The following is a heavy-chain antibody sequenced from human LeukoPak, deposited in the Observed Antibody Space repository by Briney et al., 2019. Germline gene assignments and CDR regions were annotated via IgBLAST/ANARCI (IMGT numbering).Heavy chain of an antibody. V-gene: IGHV4-61*02. CDR2: MYTSGST. J-gene: IGHJ6*03. CDR1: SGSISSGSYY. CDR3: ARGASSSSAIGYYYYYMDV. Sequence: ASETLSLTCTVSSGSISSGSYYWSWIRQPAGKGLEWIGRMYTSGSTNYNPSLKSRVTISVDTSKNQFSLKLSSVTAADTAVYYCARGASSSSAIGYYYYYMDVWGKGTTVTVSS. D-gene: IGHD6-6*01.